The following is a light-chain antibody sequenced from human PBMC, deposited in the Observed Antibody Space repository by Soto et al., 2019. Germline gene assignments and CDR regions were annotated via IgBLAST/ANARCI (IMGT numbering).Light chain of an antibody. CDR1: SSDVGGYNY. J-gene: IGLJ3*02. CDR3: CSYAGSYTWV. CDR2: DVS. Sequence: QSALTQSRSVSGSPGQSVTISCTGTSSDVGGYNYVSWYQQYPGKAPKLMIYDVSKRPSGVPDRFSGSKSGNTASLTISGLQAEDEADYYCCSYAGSYTWVFGGGTKVTVL. V-gene: IGLV2-11*01.